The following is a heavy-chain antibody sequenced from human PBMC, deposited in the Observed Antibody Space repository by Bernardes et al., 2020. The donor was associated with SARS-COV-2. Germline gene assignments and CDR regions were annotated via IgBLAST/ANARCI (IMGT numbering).Heavy chain of an antibody. CDR2: IWYDGSEK. CDR3: ARDMSMIGYGMDV. CDR1: GFTFSSYG. V-gene: IGHV3-33*08. Sequence: GGSLRLSCAASGFTFSSYGMHWVRQAPGKGLEWVAVIWYDGSEKYYVDFVKGRFTISRDNAKNSLYLQMNSLRAEDTAVYYCARDMSMIGYGMDVWGQGTTVTVSS. D-gene: IGHD3-22*01. J-gene: IGHJ6*02.